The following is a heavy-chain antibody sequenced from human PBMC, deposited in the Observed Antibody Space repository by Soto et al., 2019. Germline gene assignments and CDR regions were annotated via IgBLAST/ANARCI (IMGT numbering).Heavy chain of an antibody. J-gene: IGHJ6*02. CDR1: GGSIISGGYY. CDR3: ARDPGRSSSSGTYYSGMDV. CDR2: MDNSGNT. Sequence: SETLSLTCTVSGGSIISGGYYWSWIRQHPGKGLEWIGYMDNSGNTYYNPSLKGRVTISLDTSKSQFSLELTSVTAADTAVYFCARDPGRSSSSGTYYSGMDVWGQGTTVTVSS. V-gene: IGHV4-31*03. D-gene: IGHD6-6*01.